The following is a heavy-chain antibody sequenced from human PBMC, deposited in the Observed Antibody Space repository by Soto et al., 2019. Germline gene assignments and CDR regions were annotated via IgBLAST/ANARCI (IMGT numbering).Heavy chain of an antibody. V-gene: IGHV4-59*01. Sequence: ASETLSLTCTVSGGSISSNYWTWIRQPPGKGLEWIGYVYNSGSTNYNPSLKSRVTISEDTSKSQFSLKVNSMTAADTAVYYCARYRREAAAGYTLDYWGQGILVT. CDR2: VYNSGST. CDR3: ARYRREAAAGYTLDY. CDR1: GGSISSNY. J-gene: IGHJ4*02. D-gene: IGHD6-13*01.